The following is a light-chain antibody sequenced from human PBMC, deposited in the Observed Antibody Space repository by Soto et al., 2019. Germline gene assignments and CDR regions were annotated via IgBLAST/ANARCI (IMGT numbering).Light chain of an antibody. V-gene: IGKV3-11*01. CDR1: QSVSGN. J-gene: IGKJ4*01. CDR3: HQHSNWPCT. Sequence: EIVLTQSPATLSLSPGERATLSCRASQSVSGNLAWYQQKPGQAPRLLIYDASNRATGIPARFSGSGSGTDFTLTISSLEPEDFAVYYCHQHSNWPCTFGGGTKVEIK. CDR2: DAS.